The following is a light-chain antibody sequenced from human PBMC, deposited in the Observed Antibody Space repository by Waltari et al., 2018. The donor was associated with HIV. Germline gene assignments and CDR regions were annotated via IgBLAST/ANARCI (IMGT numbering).Light chain of an antibody. CDR1: QSISSY. V-gene: IGKV3-11*01. CDR2: DAS. J-gene: IGKJ4*01. Sequence: EIVLTQSPATLSLSPGERATLSCRASQSISSYLAWYQQTPGQAPRLLIYDASNRATGIPARFSGSGSCTDFTLTISSLEPEDFAVYHCQHRSNWPLTFGGGTKVEIK. CDR3: QHRSNWPLT.